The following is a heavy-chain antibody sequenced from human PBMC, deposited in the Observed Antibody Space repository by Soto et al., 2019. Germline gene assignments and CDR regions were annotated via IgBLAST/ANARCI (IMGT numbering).Heavy chain of an antibody. CDR2: INHIGYR. CDR1: GGSCVDFC. D-gene: IGHD2-15*01. J-gene: IGHJ4*02. CDR3: GPRGAVAPRGY. Sequence: SQTIRLTWAVAGGSCVDFCWSCIRQLPGKGLEWIGEINHIGYRNYNPSLESRVAISVDTSKNQFSLNLRSVTAADTAVYYCGPRGAVAPRGYWGQGTLVTVSS. V-gene: IGHV4-34*01.